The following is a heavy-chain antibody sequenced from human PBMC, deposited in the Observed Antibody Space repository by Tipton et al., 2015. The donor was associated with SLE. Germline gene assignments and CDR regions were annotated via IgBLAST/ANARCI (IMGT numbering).Heavy chain of an antibody. CDR3: ARGRGYFDL. J-gene: IGHJ2*01. Sequence: SLRLSCAASGFTFSSYELNWVRQAPGKGLEWVSYISSSGSTIYYADSVKGRFTISRDNAKNSLYLQMNSLRAEDTAVYYSARGRGYFDLWGRGALVTVSS. CDR1: GFTFSSYE. V-gene: IGHV3-48*03. CDR2: ISSSGSTI.